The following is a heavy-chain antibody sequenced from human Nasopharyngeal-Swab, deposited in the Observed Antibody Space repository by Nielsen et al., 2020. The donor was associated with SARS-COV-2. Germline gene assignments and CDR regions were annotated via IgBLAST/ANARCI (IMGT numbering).Heavy chain of an antibody. J-gene: IGHJ6*02. CDR1: GFTFSSYA. CDR3: ATSAADHYYYYGMDV. D-gene: IGHD6-13*01. Sequence: LKISCAASGFTFSSYAMSWVRQAPGKGLEWVSAISGSGGSTYYADSVKGRFTISRDNSKNTLYLQMNSLRAEDTAVYYCATSAADHYYYYGMDVWGQGTTVTVSS. V-gene: IGHV3-23*01. CDR2: ISGSGGST.